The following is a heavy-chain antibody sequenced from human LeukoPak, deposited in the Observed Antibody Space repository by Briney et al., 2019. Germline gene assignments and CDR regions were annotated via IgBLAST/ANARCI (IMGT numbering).Heavy chain of an antibody. J-gene: IGHJ4*02. Sequence: ASVKVSCKASGYTFTSYAMHWVRQSPGQRLEWMGWINAGNGNTKYSQKFQGRVTITRDTSASTAYMELSSLRSEDTAVYYCASPIAPLMGDNYWGQGTLVTVSS. CDR1: GYTFTSYA. V-gene: IGHV1-3*01. CDR2: INAGNGNT. D-gene: IGHD1-26*01. CDR3: ASPIAPLMGDNY.